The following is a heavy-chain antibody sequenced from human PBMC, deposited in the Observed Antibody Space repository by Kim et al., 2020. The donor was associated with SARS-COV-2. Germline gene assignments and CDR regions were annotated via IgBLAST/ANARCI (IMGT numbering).Heavy chain of an antibody. D-gene: IGHD5-12*01. CDR1: GFTFSSYP. CDR2: ISTNGDHI. V-gene: IGHV3-64D*06. CDR3: VKQRISGDGYFGL. Sequence: GGSLRLSCSASGFTFSSYPMQWVRQAPGRGLEYVSAISTNGDHIYYADSVKGRFTISRDNSKNTLYLQMSSLRPEDTALYYCVKQRISGDGYFGLWGRGT. J-gene: IGHJ2*01.